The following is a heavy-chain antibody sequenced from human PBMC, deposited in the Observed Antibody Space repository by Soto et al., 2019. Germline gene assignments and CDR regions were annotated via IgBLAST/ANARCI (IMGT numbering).Heavy chain of an antibody. CDR1: GYTFTSYG. V-gene: IGHV1-18*01. CDR3: ARDKRAVAGSDYFDD. Sequence: GASVKVSCKASGYTFTSYGISWVRQAPGQGLEWMGWISAYNGNTNYAQKLQGRVTMTTDTSTSTAYMELRSLRSDDTAVYYCARDKRAVAGSDYFDDWGQGTLVTVSS. D-gene: IGHD6-19*01. J-gene: IGHJ4*02. CDR2: ISAYNGNT.